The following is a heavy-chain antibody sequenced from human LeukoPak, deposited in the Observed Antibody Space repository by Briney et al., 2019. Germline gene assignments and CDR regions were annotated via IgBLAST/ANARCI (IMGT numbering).Heavy chain of an antibody. CDR1: GFTFSSHA. Sequence: GGSLRLSCAASGFTFSSHAMGWVRQAPGKGLEWVSAISGNGGSTYYADSVKGRFTISRDNSKNTLYLQMNSLRAEDTAVYYCAKAPAPYVDPIDYWGQGTLVTVSS. CDR3: AKAPAPYVDPIDY. V-gene: IGHV3-23*01. CDR2: ISGNGGST. J-gene: IGHJ4*02. D-gene: IGHD3-16*01.